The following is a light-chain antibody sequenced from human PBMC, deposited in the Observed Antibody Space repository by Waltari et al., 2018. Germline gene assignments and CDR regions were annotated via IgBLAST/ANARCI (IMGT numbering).Light chain of an antibody. CDR2: TAT. Sequence: VIWVTQSPSLLSASTGDTVSITCRTSQDVKNYFAWYRQKPGKAPERLIYTATFLQTGVPSRFSGSGSGTDFTLTISSLQSEDFATYCCQQNYAFPRTFGQGTKVEVK. V-gene: IGKV1D-8*01. J-gene: IGKJ1*01. CDR1: QDVKNY. CDR3: QQNYAFPRT.